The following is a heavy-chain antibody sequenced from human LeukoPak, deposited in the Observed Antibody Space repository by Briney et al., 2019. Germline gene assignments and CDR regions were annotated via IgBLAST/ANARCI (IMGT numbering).Heavy chain of an antibody. CDR1: GFTFSNNW. Sequence: LGGSLRLSCAASGFTFSNNWMTWVRQAPGKGLEWVASVKKDASEKYYVDSVKGRFTISRDNAKNSLYLQMNSLRVEDTAVYYCARCPPYGSRSDYFDYWGQGTLVTVSS. CDR3: ARCPPYGSRSDYFDY. V-gene: IGHV3-7*01. J-gene: IGHJ4*02. D-gene: IGHD3-10*01. CDR2: VKKDASEK.